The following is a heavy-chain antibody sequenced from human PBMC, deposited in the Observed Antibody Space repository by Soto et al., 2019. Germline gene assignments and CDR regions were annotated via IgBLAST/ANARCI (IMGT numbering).Heavy chain of an antibody. CDR1: GGTFSSYA. CDR2: IITIFGTA. D-gene: IGHD2-2*02. V-gene: IGHV1-69*06. CDR3: ARVPQYCSSTSCYIYYYYGMDV. Sequence: SVKVSCNASGGTFSSYAISWVRQAPGQGLEWMGGIITIFGTANYPKKFQGRVTITADKSTSTAYMELSSLRSEDTAVYYCARVPQYCSSTSCYIYYYYGMDVWGQGTTFTVSS. J-gene: IGHJ6*02.